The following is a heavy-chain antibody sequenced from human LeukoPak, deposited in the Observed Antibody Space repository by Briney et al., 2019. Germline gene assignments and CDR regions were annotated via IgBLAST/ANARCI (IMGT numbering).Heavy chain of an antibody. V-gene: IGHV4-59*01. Sequence: PSETLSLTCTVSGGSISSYYWSWIRQPPGKGLEWIGYIYYSGSTNYNPSLKSRVTISVDTSKNQFSLKLSSVTAADTAVYYCARVGGYQAYFDYWGQGTLVTVSS. CDR1: GGSISSYY. CDR3: ARVGGYQAYFDY. CDR2: IYYSGST. J-gene: IGHJ4*02. D-gene: IGHD1-26*01.